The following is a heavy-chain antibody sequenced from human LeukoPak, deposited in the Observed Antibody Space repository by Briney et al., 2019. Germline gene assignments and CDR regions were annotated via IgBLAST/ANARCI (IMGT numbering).Heavy chain of an antibody. CDR2: INHSGST. Sequence: KPSETLSLTCAVYGGSFSGYYWSWIRQPPGKGLEWIGEINHSGSTNYNPSLKSRVTISVDTSKNQFSLKLSYVTAADTAVYYCARGDSLDYWGQGTLVTVSS. CDR3: ARGDSLDY. CDR1: GGSFSGYY. J-gene: IGHJ4*02. V-gene: IGHV4-34*01.